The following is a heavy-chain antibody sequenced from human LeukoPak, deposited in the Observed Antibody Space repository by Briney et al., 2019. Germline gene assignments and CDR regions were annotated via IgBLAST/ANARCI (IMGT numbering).Heavy chain of an antibody. CDR2: INHSGST. V-gene: IGHV4-34*01. J-gene: IGHJ4*02. CDR3: ARVSGNDDMDY. CDR1: GGSFSGYY. Sequence: SETLSLTCAVYGGSFSGYYWSWIRQPPGKGLEWVGEINHSGSTNYNPSLKSRVTISVDTSKNQFSLKLSSVTAADTAVYYCARVSGNDDMDYWGQGTLVSVSS. D-gene: IGHD1-1*01.